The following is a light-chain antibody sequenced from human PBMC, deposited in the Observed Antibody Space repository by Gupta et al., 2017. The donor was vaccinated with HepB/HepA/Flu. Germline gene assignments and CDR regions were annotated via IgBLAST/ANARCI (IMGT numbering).Light chain of an antibody. CDR3: NSYKGNNTSV. V-gene: IGLV2-14*03. CDR1: SSDVGGYDY. CDR2: DVS. Sequence: SVLTQPASVSGFPGQSLTISCPRTSSDVGGYDYVSWYQQHPGKAPKLILYDVSTRPSGVSNRFSASKSGNTASLTISGLQAEDEADYYCNSYKGNNTSVFGTGTKVTVL. J-gene: IGLJ1*01.